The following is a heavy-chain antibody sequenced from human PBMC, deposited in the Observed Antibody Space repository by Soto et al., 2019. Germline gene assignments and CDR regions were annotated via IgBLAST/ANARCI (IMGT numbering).Heavy chain of an antibody. J-gene: IGHJ4*02. D-gene: IGHD5-12*01. CDR2: INHSGST. CDR3: ARAREWLRGRLPVDY. Sequence: SETLSLTCAVYGGSFSGYYWSWIRQPPGKGLEWIGEINHSGSTNYNPSLKSRVTISVDTSKNQFSLKLSSVTAADTAVYYCARAREWLRGRLPVDYWGQGTLVTVSS. V-gene: IGHV4-34*01. CDR1: GGSFSGYY.